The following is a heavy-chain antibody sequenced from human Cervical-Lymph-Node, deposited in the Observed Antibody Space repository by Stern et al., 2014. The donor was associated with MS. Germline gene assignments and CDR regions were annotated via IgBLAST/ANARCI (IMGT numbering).Heavy chain of an antibody. CDR2: ISTNGDRT. Sequence: EVQLVESGGGLVQPGGSLRLSCAASGFTFSSYAMHWVRQAPGKGLEYVSVISTNGDRTHYANSVKGRFTISRDNSKNTLYLQMGSLRAEDMAVYYCARDLAGGGLDYWGQGTLVTVS. CDR3: ARDLAGGGLDY. D-gene: IGHD3-16*01. CDR1: GFTFSSYA. V-gene: IGHV3-64*01. J-gene: IGHJ4*02.